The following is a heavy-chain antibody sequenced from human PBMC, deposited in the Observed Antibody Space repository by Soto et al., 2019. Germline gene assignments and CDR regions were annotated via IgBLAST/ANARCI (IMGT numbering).Heavy chain of an antibody. V-gene: IGHV5-51*01. CDR2: IYPGDSDT. J-gene: IGHJ4*02. D-gene: IGHD3-3*01. Sequence: PGESLKISCKGSGYSFTSYWIGWVRQMPGKGREWMGIIYPGDSDTRYSPSFQGQVTISADKSISTAYLQWSSLKASDTAMYYCVTSPDYNFWSGYFFFEHWGQGALVTVSS. CDR3: VTSPDYNFWSGYFFFEH. CDR1: GYSFTSYW.